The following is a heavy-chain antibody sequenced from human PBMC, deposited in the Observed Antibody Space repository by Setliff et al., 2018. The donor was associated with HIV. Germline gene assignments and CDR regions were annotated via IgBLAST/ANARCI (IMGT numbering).Heavy chain of an antibody. CDR1: GGSISSGGYY. J-gene: IGHJ3*01. V-gene: IGHV4-31*01. CDR2: IYYSGST. D-gene: IGHD1-26*01. Sequence: PSETLSLTCTVSGGSISSGGYYWSWIRQHPGKGLEWIGYIYYSGSTYYNPSLKSLVTISVDTSMSTVYMALTGLTSDDTAVYYCAKQGYSDSLYAFDVWGQGTMVTV. CDR3: AKQGYSDSLYAFDV.